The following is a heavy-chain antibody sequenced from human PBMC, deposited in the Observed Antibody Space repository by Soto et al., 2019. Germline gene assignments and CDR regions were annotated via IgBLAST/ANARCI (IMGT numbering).Heavy chain of an antibody. D-gene: IGHD3-22*01. V-gene: IGHV1-46*01. J-gene: IGHJ5*02. CDR3: ARGAMRVGEDSRFDP. CDR2: INPSGGGT. Sequence: ASVKVSCKASGYTFTTYYMHWVRQAPGQGLEWMGFINPSGGGTTYPQKFQGRVTMTRDTSTSTVYMELSSLRSEDTAVYYCARGAMRVGEDSRFDPWGQGTLVTVSS. CDR1: GYTFTTYY.